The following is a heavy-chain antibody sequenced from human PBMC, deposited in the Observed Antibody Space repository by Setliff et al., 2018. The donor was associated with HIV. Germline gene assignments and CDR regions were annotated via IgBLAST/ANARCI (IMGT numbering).Heavy chain of an antibody. CDR3: ARHPREETQRNYKFDS. V-gene: IGHV4-31*03. CDR1: GGSISSGGYY. J-gene: IGHJ4*02. Sequence: PSETLSLTCTVSGGSISSGGYYWSWIRQHPGKGLEWIGYIYYSGSTYYNPSLKSRVTISVDTSKNQFSLKLSSVTATDTAMYYCARHPREETQRNYKFDSWGQGT. CDR2: IYYSGST. D-gene: IGHD1-7*01.